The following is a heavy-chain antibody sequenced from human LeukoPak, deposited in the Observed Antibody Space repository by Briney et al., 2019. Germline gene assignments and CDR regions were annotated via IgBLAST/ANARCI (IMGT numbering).Heavy chain of an antibody. V-gene: IGHV3-48*03. D-gene: IGHD3-10*01. J-gene: IGHJ4*02. CDR2: ISSSGRTM. CDR1: GFTFSSYE. Sequence: GGSLRLSCAASGFTFSSYEMNWVRQAPGKGLEWVSCISSSGRTMYYADSVKGRFTFSRDNAKNSLYLQMNSLRAEDTAVYYCARESGLTMVRGTFDYWGQGTLVTVSS. CDR3: ARESGLTMVRGTFDY.